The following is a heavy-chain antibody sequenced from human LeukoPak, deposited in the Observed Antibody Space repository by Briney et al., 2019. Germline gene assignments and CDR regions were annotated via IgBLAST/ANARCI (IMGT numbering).Heavy chain of an antibody. J-gene: IGHJ5*02. CDR3: AKSRYCSSTSCPRSDGWFDP. D-gene: IGHD2-2*01. CDR2: INPNSGGT. Sequence: ASVKVSCKASGYTFTGYYMHWVRQAPGQGLEWMGRINPNSGGTNYAQKFQGRVTMTRDTSISTAYMELNRLRSDDTAVYYCAKSRYCSSTSCPRSDGWFDPWGQGTLVTVSS. V-gene: IGHV1-2*06. CDR1: GYTFTGYY.